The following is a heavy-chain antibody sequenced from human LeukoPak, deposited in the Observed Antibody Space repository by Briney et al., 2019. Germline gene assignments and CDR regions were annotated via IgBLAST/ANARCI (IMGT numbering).Heavy chain of an antibody. V-gene: IGHV4-59*01. CDR1: GCTISSYY. J-gene: IGHJ6*03. Sequence: SETLSLTCTVSGCTISSYYWIWLRQPPGKGLEWFGYIYYSGSTNYNPSLNSRVTISVDTSKEQFSLKLSSVTAADTAVYYCARAGGSYRRAYYYYYMDVWGKGTTVTVSS. CDR2: IYYSGST. CDR3: ARAGGSYRRAYYYYYMDV. D-gene: IGHD1-26*01.